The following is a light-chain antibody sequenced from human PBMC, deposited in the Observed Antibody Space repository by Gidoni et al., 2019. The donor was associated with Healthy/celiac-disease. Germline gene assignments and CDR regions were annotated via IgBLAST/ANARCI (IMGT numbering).Light chain of an antibody. CDR2: GAS. J-gene: IGKJ2*01. Sequence: EIVFTQSPGTLSLSPGERATLSCRASQSVSSSYLAWYQQKPGQAPRLLIDGASSRATGIPDRFSGSGSGTDFTLTISRLEPEDFAVYYCQQYGSSPRTFGQGTKLEIK. CDR3: QQYGSSPRT. CDR1: QSVSSSY. V-gene: IGKV3-20*01.